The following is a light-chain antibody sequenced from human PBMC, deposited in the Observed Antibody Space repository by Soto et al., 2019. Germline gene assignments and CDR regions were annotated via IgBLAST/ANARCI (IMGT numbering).Light chain of an antibody. V-gene: IGKV3-20*01. CDR1: QSVRSNY. CDR2: VAS. J-gene: IGKJ2*01. Sequence: EIVLTQSPGTLSLSPGERATLSCRSSQSVRSNYLAWYQQKPGQAPRLLIYVASSRATGIPDRFSGSGSGTDFTLTISRLEHEDFAGYYVQQYGSSAYTVGQGTKLEIK. CDR3: QQYGSSAYT.